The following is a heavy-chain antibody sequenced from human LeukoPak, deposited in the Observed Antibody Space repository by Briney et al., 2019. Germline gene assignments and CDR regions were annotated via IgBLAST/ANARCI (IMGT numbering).Heavy chain of an antibody. Sequence: ASVKVSCKASGGTFSSYAISWVRQAPGQGLEWMGGIIPIFGTANYAQKFQGRVTITADESTSTAYMELSSLRSEDAAVYYCARGGQVLRYFDWLSPEYWGQGTLVTVSS. CDR2: IIPIFGTA. CDR3: ARGGQVLRYFDWLSPEY. J-gene: IGHJ4*02. CDR1: GGTFSSYA. D-gene: IGHD3-9*01. V-gene: IGHV1-69*13.